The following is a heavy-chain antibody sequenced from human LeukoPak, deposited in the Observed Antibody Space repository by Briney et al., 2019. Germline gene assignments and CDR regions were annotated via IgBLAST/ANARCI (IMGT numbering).Heavy chain of an antibody. CDR3: AKDLLALDYYYYGMDV. V-gene: IGHV3-30*18. J-gene: IGHJ6*02. D-gene: IGHD2-15*01. CDR2: ISYDGSNK. Sequence: GGSLRLSCAASGFTFSSYGMHWVRQAPGKGLEWVAVISYDGSNKYYADSVKGRFTISRDNSKITLYLQMNSLRAEDTAVYYCAKDLLALDYYYYGMDVWGQGTTVTVSS. CDR1: GFTFSSYG.